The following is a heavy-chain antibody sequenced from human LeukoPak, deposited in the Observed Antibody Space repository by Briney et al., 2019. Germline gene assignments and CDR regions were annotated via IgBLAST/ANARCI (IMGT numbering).Heavy chain of an antibody. V-gene: IGHV3-23*01. CDR2: ITDSGISS. D-gene: IGHD1-1*01. CDR3: AKDANWTSPHRYYFDY. J-gene: IGHJ4*02. Sequence: GGSLRLSCAASGFTFSTYDMSWVRQAPGKGLEWVSSITDSGISSYYADSVKGRFSISRDNSKSALYLQMSSLRAEDTAVYYCAKDANWTSPHRYYFDYWGQGTQVTVSS. CDR1: GFTFSTYD.